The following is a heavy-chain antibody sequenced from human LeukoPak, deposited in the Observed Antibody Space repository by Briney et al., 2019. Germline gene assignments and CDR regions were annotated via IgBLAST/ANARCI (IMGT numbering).Heavy chain of an antibody. J-gene: IGHJ4*02. CDR3: AKERKDGYNSWYFDY. CDR2: IRYGGSNK. CDR1: GFTFSSYG. Sequence: GGSLRLSCAASGFTFSSYGMHWVRQAPGKGLEWVAFIRYGGSNKYYADSVKGRFTISRDNSKNTLYLQMNSLRAEDTAVYYCAKERKDGYNSWYFDYWGQGTLVTVSS. D-gene: IGHD5-24*01. V-gene: IGHV3-30*02.